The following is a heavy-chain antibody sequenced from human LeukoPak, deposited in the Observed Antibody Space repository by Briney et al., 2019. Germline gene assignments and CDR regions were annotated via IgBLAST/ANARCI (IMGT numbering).Heavy chain of an antibody. J-gene: IGHJ4*02. CDR2: ISYDGSNK. CDR3: ARGPVAGTPVDY. V-gene: IGHV3-30*04. Sequence: PGRSLRLSCAASGFTFSSYAMHWVRQAPGKGLEWVTVISYDGSNKYYADSVKGRFTISRDNSKNTLYLQMNSLRAEDTAVYYCARGPVAGTPVDYWGQGTLVTVSS. CDR1: GFTFSSYA. D-gene: IGHD3-10*01.